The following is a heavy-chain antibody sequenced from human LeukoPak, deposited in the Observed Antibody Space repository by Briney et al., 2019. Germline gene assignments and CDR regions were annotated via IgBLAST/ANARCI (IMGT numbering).Heavy chain of an antibody. V-gene: IGHV1-2*02. D-gene: IGHD3-22*01. Sequence: ASVKVSCKASGYTFTGYYMHWVRQAPGQGLEWMGWINPNSGGTNYAQKFQGRVTMTRDTSISTAYMELSRLRSDDTAVYYCARDLRYYCDSSGYRIRWFDPWGQGTLVTVSS. CDR2: INPNSGGT. CDR1: GYTFTGYY. CDR3: ARDLRYYCDSSGYRIRWFDP. J-gene: IGHJ5*02.